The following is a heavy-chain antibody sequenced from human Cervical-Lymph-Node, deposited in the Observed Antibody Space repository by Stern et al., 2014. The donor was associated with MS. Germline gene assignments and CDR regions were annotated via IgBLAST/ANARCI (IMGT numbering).Heavy chain of an antibody. V-gene: IGHV1-2*02. Sequence: QVQLVQSGAEVKKPGASVKVSCKASGYTFNYYMNWVRQAPGQGPEWMGRINPISGVTDYARKFQGRVTMTRDTSISTAYMELSRLRSDDTAVYYCAKDYSTSSSNWFDPWGQGTLVTVSS. CDR2: INPISGVT. CDR3: AKDYSTSSSNWFDP. D-gene: IGHD6-6*01. CDR1: GYTFNYY. J-gene: IGHJ5*02.